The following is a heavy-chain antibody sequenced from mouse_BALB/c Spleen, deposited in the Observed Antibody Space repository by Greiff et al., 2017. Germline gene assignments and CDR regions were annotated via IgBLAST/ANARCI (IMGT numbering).Heavy chain of an antibody. D-gene: IGHD1-1*01. CDR3: ARSATLHYYGSSYDAMDY. CDR2: ISSGSSTI. J-gene: IGHJ4*01. Sequence: EVKLMESGGGLVQPGGSRKLSCAASGFTFSSFGMHWVRQAPEKGLEWVAYISSGSSTIYYADTVKGRFTISRDNPKNTLFLQMTRLRSEDTAMYYCARSATLHYYGSSYDAMDYWGQGTSVTVSS. V-gene: IGHV5-17*02. CDR1: GFTFSSFG.